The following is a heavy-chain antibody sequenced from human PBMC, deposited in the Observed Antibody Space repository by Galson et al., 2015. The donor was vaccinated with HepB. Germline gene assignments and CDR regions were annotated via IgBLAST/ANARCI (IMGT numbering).Heavy chain of an antibody. D-gene: IGHD3-10*01. CDR1: GITFRRYA. V-gene: IGHV3-53*01. CDR3: AREANFGSRTHFNVRGDGFDI. Sequence: SLRLSCAASGITFRRYAMSWVRQAPGKGLEWVSVMYSGGTTYYGDSVKGRFIMSRDTSKNSLSLIMSRLRVEDTAVYFCAREANFGSRTHFNVRGDGFDIWGQGTIVTVSS. CDR2: MYSGGTT. J-gene: IGHJ3*02.